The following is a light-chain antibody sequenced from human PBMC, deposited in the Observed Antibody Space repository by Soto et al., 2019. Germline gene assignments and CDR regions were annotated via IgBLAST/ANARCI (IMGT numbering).Light chain of an antibody. CDR3: QSYDTSLSGFYD. V-gene: IGLV1-40*01. CDR2: GNS. CDR1: SSNIGAGYD. Sequence: QSVLTQPPSVSGAPGQRVTISCTGSSSNIGAGYDVHWYQQVPGAAPKLLISGNSNRPSGVPDRFSGSKSGTSASLAIAGLQPEDEADYYCQSYDTSLSGFYDFGRGTKVTVL. J-gene: IGLJ1*01.